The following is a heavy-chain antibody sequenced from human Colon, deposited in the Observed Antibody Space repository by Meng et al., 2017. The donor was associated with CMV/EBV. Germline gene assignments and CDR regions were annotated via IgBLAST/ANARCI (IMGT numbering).Heavy chain of an antibody. D-gene: IGHD1-14*01. J-gene: IGHJ4*02. Sequence: SETLSLTCSVSGFSISSGYYWGWIRQSPEKGLEWIGTTYYGGTTTYNPSLKNRVRISIDTSKNQFFLKLDSVTAADTAVYFCARELPRAQWGQGILVTVS. CDR2: TYYGGTT. CDR1: GFSISSGYY. V-gene: IGHV4-38-2*02. CDR3: ARELPRAQ.